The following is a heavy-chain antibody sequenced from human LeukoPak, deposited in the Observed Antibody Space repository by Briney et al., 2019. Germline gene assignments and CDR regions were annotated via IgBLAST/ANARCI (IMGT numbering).Heavy chain of an antibody. J-gene: IGHJ5*02. CDR3: ARDWGYKWNDDSFDP. CDR2: VSTNSGDT. CDR1: GYTFTSYG. D-gene: IGHD1-1*01. Sequence: ASVKVSYKASGYTFTSYGISWVRQAPGQGLEWMGWVSTNSGDTHCRVTMTTDTSTTTAYMDLRSLTSDDTAVYYCARDWGYKWNDDSFDPWGQGTLVTVSS. V-gene: IGHV1-18*01.